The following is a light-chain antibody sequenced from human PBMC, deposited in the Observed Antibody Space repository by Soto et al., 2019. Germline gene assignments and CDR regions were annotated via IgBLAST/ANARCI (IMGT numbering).Light chain of an antibody. J-gene: IGKJ2*01. V-gene: IGKV3-20*01. Sequence: EIVLTQSPGTLSLSPGERATLSCRASQSVSSSSLAWYQQKPGQAPRLLIYGASSRATGIPDRFSGSGSGTDFTLTISRLEPEDVAVFYCEQYGSSPYTFGQGTKLESK. CDR3: EQYGSSPYT. CDR1: QSVSSSS. CDR2: GAS.